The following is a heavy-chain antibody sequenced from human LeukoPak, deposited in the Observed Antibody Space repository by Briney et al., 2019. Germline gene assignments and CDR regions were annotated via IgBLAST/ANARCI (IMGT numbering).Heavy chain of an antibody. J-gene: IGHJ4*02. D-gene: IGHD3-10*01. Sequence: PSETLSLTCTVSGGSISSFYWSWIRQPPGKGLEYIGYIYSSGSTNYNPSLKSRVTISLDTSKNQFSLKLSSVTATDTAVYFCARDPGNYFDYWGQGTLVTVSS. CDR1: GGSISSFY. CDR2: IYSSGST. CDR3: ARDPGNYFDY. V-gene: IGHV4-59*01.